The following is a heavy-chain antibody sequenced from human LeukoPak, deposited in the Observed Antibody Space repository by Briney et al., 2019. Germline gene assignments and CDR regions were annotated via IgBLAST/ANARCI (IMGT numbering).Heavy chain of an antibody. V-gene: IGHV3-48*02. CDR3: VREDPSEYGSIDY. D-gene: IGHD3-10*01. Sequence: GGSLRLSCAASGFTFSSHGMNWVRQAPGKGLEWVSYISRSSSSKHYADSVKGRFTISRDNAKNSLYLQMSSLRDEDTAVYYCVREDPSEYGSIDYWGQGTLVTVSS. CDR1: GFTFSSHG. J-gene: IGHJ4*02. CDR2: ISRSSSSK.